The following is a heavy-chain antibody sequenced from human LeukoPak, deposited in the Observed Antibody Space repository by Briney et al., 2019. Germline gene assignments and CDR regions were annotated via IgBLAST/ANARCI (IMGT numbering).Heavy chain of an antibody. CDR3: ARGRKDSSLAWWHAAFDI. J-gene: IGHJ3*02. CDR2: IYPGDSDS. D-gene: IGHD2-15*01. Sequence: PGESLKISCTASGYKFANYWIGWVRQMPGKGLEWMAIIYPGDSDSRYSPSFQGQVTVSVDKSISTAYLQWRSLKASDTAMYCCARGRKDSSLAWWHAAFDIWGQGTMVTVSS. V-gene: IGHV5-51*01. CDR1: GYKFANYW.